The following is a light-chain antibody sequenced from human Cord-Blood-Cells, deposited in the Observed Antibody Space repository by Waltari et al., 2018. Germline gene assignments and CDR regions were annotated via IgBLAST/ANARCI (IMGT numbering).Light chain of an antibody. J-gene: IGLJ3*02. Sequence: QSALTQPASVSGSPGQSITISCTGTSSSVGSYNLVSWYQQHPGKAPKPIIYEGSNRPSGVSNRFSGSKSGNTASLTISGLQAEDEADYYCCSYAGSSTWVFGGGTKLTVL. CDR2: EGS. CDR3: CSYAGSSTWV. CDR1: SSSVGSYNL. V-gene: IGLV2-23*01.